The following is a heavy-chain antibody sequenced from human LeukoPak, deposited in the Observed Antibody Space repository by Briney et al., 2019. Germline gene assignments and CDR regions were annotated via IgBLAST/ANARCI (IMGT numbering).Heavy chain of an antibody. J-gene: IGHJ5*02. CDR3: ARRRGYCSGGSCYGWFDP. Sequence: SETLSLTCAVYGGSFSGYYWSWIRQPPGKGLEWIGEINHSGSTNYNPSLKSRVTISVDTSKNQFSLKLSSVTAADTAVYYCARRRGYCSGGSCYGWFDPWGQGTLVTVSS. CDR2: INHSGST. D-gene: IGHD2-15*01. CDR1: GGSFSGYY. V-gene: IGHV4-34*01.